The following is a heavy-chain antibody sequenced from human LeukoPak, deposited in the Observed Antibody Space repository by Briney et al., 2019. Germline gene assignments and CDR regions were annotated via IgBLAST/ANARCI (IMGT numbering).Heavy chain of an antibody. CDR3: ARERALVGAAPYYFDY. CDR2: ISYDGSNK. V-gene: IGHV3-30*19. Sequence: GGSLRLSCAASGFTFSSYGMHWVRQAPGKGLEWVAVISYDGSNKYYADSVKGRFTISRDNSKNTLYLQMNSLRAEDTAVYYCARERALVGAAPYYFDYWGQGTLVTVSS. D-gene: IGHD1-26*01. J-gene: IGHJ4*02. CDR1: GFTFSSYG.